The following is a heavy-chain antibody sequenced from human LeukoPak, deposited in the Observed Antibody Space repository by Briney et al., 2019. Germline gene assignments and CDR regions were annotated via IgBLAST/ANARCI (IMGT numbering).Heavy chain of an antibody. CDR3: AREGDGYNFDY. CDR1: GFTFSSYA. J-gene: IGHJ4*02. CDR2: ISYDGSNK. D-gene: IGHD5-24*01. V-gene: IGHV3-30*01. Sequence: GRSLRLSCAASGFTFSSYAMHWVRQAPGKGLEWVAVISYDGSNKYYADSVKGRLTISRDNSKNTLYLQMNSLRAEDTAVYYCAREGDGYNFDYWGQGTLVTVSS.